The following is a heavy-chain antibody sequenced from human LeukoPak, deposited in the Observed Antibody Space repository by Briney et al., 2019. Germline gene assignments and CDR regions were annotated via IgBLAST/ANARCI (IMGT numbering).Heavy chain of an antibody. CDR1: GGSFSGYY. Sequence: SETLSLTCAVYGGSFSGYYWSWIRQPPGKGLEWIGEINHSGSTNYSPSLKSRVTISVDTSKNQFSLKLSSVTAADTAVYYCAREKGSDFWSLNWFDPWGQGTLVTVS. D-gene: IGHD3-3*01. CDR2: INHSGST. V-gene: IGHV4-34*01. J-gene: IGHJ5*02. CDR3: AREKGSDFWSLNWFDP.